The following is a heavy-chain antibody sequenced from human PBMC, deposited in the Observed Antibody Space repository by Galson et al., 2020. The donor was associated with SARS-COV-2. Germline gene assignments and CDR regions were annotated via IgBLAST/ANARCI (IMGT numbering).Heavy chain of an antibody. CDR3: ARSPGKSVARTMDV. CDR2: TYYRSKWYN. Sequence: TLSLTCAISGDSVSSSSAAWNWIRQSPSRGLEWLGRTYYRSKWYNEYAVSMKSRVTINPDTSKNQFSLQLNSVTPEDTAVYYCARSPGKSVARTMDVWSQGTTVTVSS. CDR1: GDSVSSSSAA. V-gene: IGHV6-1*01. J-gene: IGHJ6*02. D-gene: IGHD6-19*01.